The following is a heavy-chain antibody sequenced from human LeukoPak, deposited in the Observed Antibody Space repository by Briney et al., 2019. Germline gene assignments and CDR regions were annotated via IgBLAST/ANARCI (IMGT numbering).Heavy chain of an antibody. D-gene: IGHD3-9*01. J-gene: IGHJ3*02. Sequence: SETLSLTCTVSGYSISSGYYWGWIRQPPGKGLEWIGSIYHSGSTYYNPSLKSRVTISVDTSKNQFSLKLSSVTAADTAVYYCVLGYYDILTGYYDAFDIWGQGTMVTVSS. CDR1: GYSISSGYY. CDR2: IYHSGST. V-gene: IGHV4-38-2*02. CDR3: VLGYYDILTGYYDAFDI.